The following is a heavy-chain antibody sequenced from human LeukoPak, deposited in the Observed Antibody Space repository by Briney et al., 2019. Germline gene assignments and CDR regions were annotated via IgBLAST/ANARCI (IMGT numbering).Heavy chain of an antibody. CDR3: ARAGDYVGWFDP. V-gene: IGHV1-2*02. J-gene: IGHJ5*02. D-gene: IGHD4-17*01. CDR1: GYTFTGYY. Sequence: ASVKVSCKASGYTFTGYYMHWVRQAPGQGLEWMGWINPNSGGTNYAQKFQGRVTITRDTSISTAYMELSRLRSDDTAVYYCARAGDYVGWFDPWGQGTLVTVSS. CDR2: INPNSGGT.